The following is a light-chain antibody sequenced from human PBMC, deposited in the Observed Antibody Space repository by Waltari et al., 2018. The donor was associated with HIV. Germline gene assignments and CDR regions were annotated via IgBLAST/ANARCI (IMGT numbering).Light chain of an antibody. V-gene: IGLV1-44*01. J-gene: IGLJ2*01. Sequence: QSVLTQPPSASGTPGQNVTISCSGNTSNIGTNIVNWYPQFPGAAPKLLIYSNSQRPSGVPARFSGSKAGTSASLAISGLQSEDEADYFCAAWDDTLNGLFGGGTKLTVL. CDR2: SNS. CDR3: AAWDDTLNGL. CDR1: TSNIGTNI.